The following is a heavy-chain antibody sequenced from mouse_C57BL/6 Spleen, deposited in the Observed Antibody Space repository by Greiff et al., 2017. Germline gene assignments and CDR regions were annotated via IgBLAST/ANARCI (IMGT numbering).Heavy chain of an antibody. Sequence: EVQVVESEGGLVQPGSSMKLSCTASGFTFSDYYMAWVRQVPEKGLEWVANINYDGSSTYYLDSLKSRFIISRDNAKNILYLQMSSLKSEDTATYYCARGGNLYYYAKDYWGQGTSVTVSS. CDR2: INYDGSST. CDR1: GFTFSDYY. CDR3: ARGGNLYYYAKDY. D-gene: IGHD2-1*01. J-gene: IGHJ4*01. V-gene: IGHV5-16*01.